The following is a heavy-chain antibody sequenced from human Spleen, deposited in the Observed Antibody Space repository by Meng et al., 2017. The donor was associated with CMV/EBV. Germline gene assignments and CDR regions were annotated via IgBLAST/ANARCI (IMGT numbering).Heavy chain of an antibody. CDR3: ARVRREGIQLWLLSHNWFDP. Sequence: SSSYYGGWIRQPPGKGLEWIGSIYYSGSTYYNPSLKSRVTISVDTSKNQFSLKLSSVTAADTAVYYCARVRREGIQLWLLSHNWFDPWGQGTLVTVSS. V-gene: IGHV4-39*07. D-gene: IGHD5-18*01. J-gene: IGHJ5*02. CDR1: SSSYY. CDR2: IYYSGST.